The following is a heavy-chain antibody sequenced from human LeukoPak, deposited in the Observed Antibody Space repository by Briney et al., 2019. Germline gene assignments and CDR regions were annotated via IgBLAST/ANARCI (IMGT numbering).Heavy chain of an antibody. D-gene: IGHD1-14*01. J-gene: IGHJ4*02. CDR3: ARDGEPATIDY. CDR1: GFTYSHYG. CDR2: IWSDGTEK. V-gene: IGHV3-33*08. Sequence: GGSLRLSCAASGFTYSHYGMHWVRQAPGKGLEWVAVIWSDGTEKYYGDAVKGRFTISRDNSRNTLYLQMNSLRGEDTAVYYCARDGEPATIDYWGQGTLVTVSS.